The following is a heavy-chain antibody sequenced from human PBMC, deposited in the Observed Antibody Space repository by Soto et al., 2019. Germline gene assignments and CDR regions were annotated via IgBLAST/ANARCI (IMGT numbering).Heavy chain of an antibody. CDR2: IKNKADDGTT. Sequence: GGSLRLSCAASGFTFSYVWMSWVRQAPGKGLEWVGRIKNKADDGTTAYAAPVKGRFTISRDDSETTLYLQMNSLKTEDTAVYYCTKYTTRWSFDYWGQGILVTVSS. V-gene: IGHV3-15*01. J-gene: IGHJ4*02. CDR3: TKYTTRWSFDY. D-gene: IGHD6-19*01. CDR1: GFTFSYVW.